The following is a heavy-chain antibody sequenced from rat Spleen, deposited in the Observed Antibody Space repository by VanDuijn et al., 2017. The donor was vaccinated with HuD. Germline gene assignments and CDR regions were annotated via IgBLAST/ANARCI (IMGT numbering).Heavy chain of an antibody. J-gene: IGHJ2*01. D-gene: IGHD1-11*01. Sequence: EVQLQESGPGLVKPSQSLSLTCSVTAYSITSSYRWNWIRKFPGNKLEWIGHISYSGSTNYNPSLKSRISITRDTSKNQFFLQLNSVTTEDTATYYCARRRGLAYYFDYWGQGVMVTVSS. V-gene: IGHV3-1*01. CDR1: AYSITSSY. CDR3: ARRRGLAYYFDY. CDR2: ISYSGST.